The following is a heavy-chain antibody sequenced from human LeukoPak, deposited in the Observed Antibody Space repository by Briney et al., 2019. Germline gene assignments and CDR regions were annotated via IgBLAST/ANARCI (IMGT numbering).Heavy chain of an antibody. Sequence: GGSLRLSCAASGFTFNTYSMNWVRQAPGKGLEWVSSISSSSGYIYYADSVKGRFTISRDNAKNSLYLQMNSLRAEDTAVYYCARDRYSGYAEAFDIWGQGTMVSVSS. V-gene: IGHV3-21*01. J-gene: IGHJ3*02. CDR1: GFTFNTYS. CDR3: ARDRYSGYAEAFDI. CDR2: ISSSSGYI. D-gene: IGHD5-12*01.